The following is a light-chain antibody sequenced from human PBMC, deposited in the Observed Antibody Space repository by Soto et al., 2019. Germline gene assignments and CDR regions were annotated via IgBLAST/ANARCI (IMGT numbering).Light chain of an antibody. CDR3: QQYYTNPRT. J-gene: IGKJ1*01. CDR2: AAS. Sequence: AIRMTQSPSSFSASTGDRLTITCRASQGISSNLAWYQQKPDKDPKLLSYAASTLLTGVPSRFSGSGSGTDFNLAISCLQSEDFATYYCQQYYTNPRTFGQGTKVEIK. CDR1: QGISSN. V-gene: IGKV1-8*01.